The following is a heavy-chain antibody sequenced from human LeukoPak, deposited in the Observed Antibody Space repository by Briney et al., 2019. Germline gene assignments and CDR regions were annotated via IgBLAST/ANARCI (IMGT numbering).Heavy chain of an antibody. J-gene: IGHJ5*02. CDR2: IIPIFGTA. Sequence: SVKVSCKASGGTFSSYAISSVRQAPGEGRECMGGIIPIFGTANNAQKFQGRVTITADESTSTAYMELSSLRSEDTAVYYCARSYYYGSGSYLWFDPWGQGTLVTVSS. CDR3: ARSYYYGSGSYLWFDP. CDR1: GGTFSSYA. V-gene: IGHV1-69*01. D-gene: IGHD3-10*01.